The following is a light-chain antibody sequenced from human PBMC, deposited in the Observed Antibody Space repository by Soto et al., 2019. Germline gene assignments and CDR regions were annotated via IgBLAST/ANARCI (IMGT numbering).Light chain of an antibody. CDR3: QQYNAWPQT. V-gene: IGKV3-15*01. CDR2: RAY. J-gene: IGKJ2*01. Sequence: EIILTQSPATLSVSPGQRATLSCRASQTIDNNLAWYQQKPGQSPRLLIYRAYTRAPGIPTRFSGGGAGTESTLTISSLQSEDFAVYSCQQYNAWPQTFGQGTKLEI. CDR1: QTIDNN.